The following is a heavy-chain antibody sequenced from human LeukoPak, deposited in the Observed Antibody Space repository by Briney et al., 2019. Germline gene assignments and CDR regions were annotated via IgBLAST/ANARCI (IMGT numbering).Heavy chain of an antibody. V-gene: IGHV4-38-2*02. D-gene: IGHD6-13*01. CDR3: AREDSSSWYYFDY. CDR2: IYYSGST. Sequence: PGGSLRLSCAASGFTFSSYEMNWVRQAPGKGLEGIGRIYYSGSTYYNPSLKSRVTLSVDTSKNQFSLTLSSVTAADTAVYYCAREDSSSWYYFDYWGQGTLVTVSS. CDR1: GFTFSSYE. J-gene: IGHJ4*02.